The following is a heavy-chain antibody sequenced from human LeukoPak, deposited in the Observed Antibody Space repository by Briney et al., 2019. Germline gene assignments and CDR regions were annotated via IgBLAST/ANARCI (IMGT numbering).Heavy chain of an antibody. CDR2: ISAYNGNT. D-gene: IGHD3-22*01. Sequence: GASVKVSCKASGYTFTSYGISWVGQARGQGLEWMGCISAYNGNTNYAQKLQGRVTMTTDTSTSTAYMELRSLRSDDTAVYYCARVYYYDSSGFIADYWGQGTLVTVSS. V-gene: IGHV1-18*01. CDR3: ARVYYYDSSGFIADY. J-gene: IGHJ4*02. CDR1: GYTFTSYG.